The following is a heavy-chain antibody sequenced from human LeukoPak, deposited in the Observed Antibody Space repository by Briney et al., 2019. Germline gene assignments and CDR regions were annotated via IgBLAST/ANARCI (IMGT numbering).Heavy chain of an antibody. CDR2: IYYSGST. D-gene: IGHD3-3*01. V-gene: IGHV4-39*01. CDR1: DGSISSSSYY. Sequence: PSETLSLTCTVSDGSISSSSYYWGWIRQPPGKGLEWIGTIYYSGSTYYNPSLKSRVTISVDTSRNQFSLKLTSVTAAETALYYCARIERITIFGAAKHNWIDPWGQGTLVTVSS. J-gene: IGHJ5*02. CDR3: ARIERITIFGAAKHNWIDP.